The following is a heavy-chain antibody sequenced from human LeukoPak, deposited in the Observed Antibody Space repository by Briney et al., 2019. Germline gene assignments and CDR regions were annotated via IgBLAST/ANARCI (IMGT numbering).Heavy chain of an antibody. CDR2: IYYSGST. D-gene: IGHD5-18*01. V-gene: IGHV4-39*07. Sequence: PSETLSLTCTVSGGSISSSSYYWGWIRQPPGKGLEWIGSIYYSGSTYYNPSLKSRVTISVDTSKNQFSLKLSSVTAADTAVYYCASVDTRYFDLWGRGTLVTVSS. CDR3: ASVDTRYFDL. J-gene: IGHJ2*01. CDR1: GGSISSSSYY.